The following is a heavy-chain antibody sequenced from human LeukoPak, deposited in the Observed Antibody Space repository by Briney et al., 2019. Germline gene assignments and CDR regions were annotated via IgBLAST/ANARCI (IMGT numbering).Heavy chain of an antibody. D-gene: IGHD2-2*01. CDR1: GGTFSSYA. CDR3: ARSWHCSSTSCYSDWFDP. J-gene: IGHJ5*02. CDR2: IIPIFGTA. V-gene: IGHV1-69*01. Sequence: ASVKVSCKASGGTFSSYAISWVRQAPGQGLEWMGGIIPIFGTANYAQKFQGRVTITADESTSTAYMGLSSLRSEDTAVYYCARSWHCSSTSCYSDWFDPWGQGTLVTVSS.